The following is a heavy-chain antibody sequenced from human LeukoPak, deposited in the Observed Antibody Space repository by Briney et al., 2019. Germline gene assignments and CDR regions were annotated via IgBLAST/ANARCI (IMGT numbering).Heavy chain of an antibody. CDR1: GFTSSYA. CDR3: ATDLGHSIHYFVS. CDR2: IKQDGNEE. V-gene: IGHV3-7*01. Sequence: GRSRRLSCVASGFTSSYAMHWVRQAPGKGLEWVANIKQDGNEEFYVDSVKGRFTISRDNGKNSLYLHMHSLGAEDTAVYYCATDLGHSIHYFVSWGQGTLVTVSS. D-gene: IGHD2-21*01. J-gene: IGHJ4*02.